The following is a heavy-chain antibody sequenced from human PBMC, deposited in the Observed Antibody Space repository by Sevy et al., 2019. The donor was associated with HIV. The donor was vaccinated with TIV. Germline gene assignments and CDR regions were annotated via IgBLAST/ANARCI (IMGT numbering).Heavy chain of an antibody. CDR2: IRSKANNYAT. Sequence: GGSLRLSCAASGLTFSGAAMFWVRQASGKGLEWIGRIRSKANNYATVYGASVKGRFIISRDDSKNTTYLQMNSLKIEDTAVYYCTAGDLGRFDYWGRGSLVTVSS. CDR1: GLTFSGAA. CDR3: TAGDLGRFDY. D-gene: IGHD3-16*01. J-gene: IGHJ4*02. V-gene: IGHV3-73*01.